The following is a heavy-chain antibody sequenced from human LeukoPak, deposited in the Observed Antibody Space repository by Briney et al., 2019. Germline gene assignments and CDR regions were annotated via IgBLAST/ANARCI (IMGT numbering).Heavy chain of an antibody. CDR3: ARGFIVGGTSNPDTAYFDY. J-gene: IGHJ4*02. V-gene: IGHV1-46*01. CDR2: INPSGGTT. D-gene: IGHD1-26*01. Sequence: ASVKVSCKASGYTFTNYYLHWVRQAPEQGLEWLGIINPSGGTTTYARKFQGRVIMTRDTSTSTVYMELSSLRSEDTAVYYCARGFIVGGTSNPDTAYFDYWGQGTLVTVSS. CDR1: GYTFTNYY.